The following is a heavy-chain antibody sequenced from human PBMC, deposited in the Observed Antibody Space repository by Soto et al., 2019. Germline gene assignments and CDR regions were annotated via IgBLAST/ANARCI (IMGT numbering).Heavy chain of an antibody. CDR1: GFTFKNYA. J-gene: IGHJ4*02. CDR3: AKSPTSTSPRVDS. V-gene: IGHV3-23*01. D-gene: IGHD2-2*01. CDR2: ISGRGDST. Sequence: RGSLRLSCAASGFTFKNYAMTWVRQAPGKGLEWVSGISGRGDSTFYVNSVKGRFTISRDNSKNTLFLQVNSLRVEDTAVYYCAKSPTSTSPRVDSWGQGTLVTVSS.